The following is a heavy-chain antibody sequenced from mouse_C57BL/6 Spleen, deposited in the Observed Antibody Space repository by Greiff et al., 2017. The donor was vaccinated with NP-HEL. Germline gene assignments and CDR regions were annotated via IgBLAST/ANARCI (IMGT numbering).Heavy chain of an antibody. CDR1: GYAFSSYW. CDR2: IYPGDGDT. V-gene: IGHV1-80*01. D-gene: IGHD1-1*01. CDR3: ARGGPPYYYGSRDFDY. J-gene: IGHJ2*01. Sequence: LQESGAELVKPGASVKISCKASGYAFSSYWMNWVKQRPGKGLEWIGQIYPGDGDTNYNGKFKGKATLAADKSSSTAYMQLSSLTSEDSAVYFCARGGPPYYYGSRDFDYWGQGTTLTVSS.